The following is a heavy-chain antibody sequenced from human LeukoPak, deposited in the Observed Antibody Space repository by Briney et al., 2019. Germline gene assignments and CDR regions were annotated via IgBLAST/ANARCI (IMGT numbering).Heavy chain of an antibody. J-gene: IGHJ4*02. D-gene: IGHD1-26*01. CDR3: ATTTIRLGF. Sequence: SETLSLTCTVSAYSISSGYYWGWIRQPPGKGLEWIGSLSHSGSTFYNPSLKSRVTISVDTSNNQFSLRLSSVTAADTAVYYCATTTIRLGFWGQGTLVTVSS. V-gene: IGHV4-38-2*02. CDR2: LSHSGST. CDR1: AYSISSGYY.